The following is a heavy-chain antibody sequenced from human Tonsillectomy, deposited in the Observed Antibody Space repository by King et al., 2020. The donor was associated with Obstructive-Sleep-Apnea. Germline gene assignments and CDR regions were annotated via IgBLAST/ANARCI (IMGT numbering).Heavy chain of an antibody. J-gene: IGHJ5*02. CDR1: GYTFTSYG. D-gene: IGHD2-2*01. V-gene: IGHV1-18*01. CDR2: ISAYNGNT. CDR3: ASEGGGCTSTSCYDWFDP. Sequence: QLVQSGAEVKKPGASVKVSCKASGYTFTSYGISWVRQAPGQGLEWMGWISAYNGNTNYAQKLQGRVTMTTDTSTSTAYMELRSLRSDDTAGYYCASEGGGCTSTSCYDWFDPWGQGTLVTVSS.